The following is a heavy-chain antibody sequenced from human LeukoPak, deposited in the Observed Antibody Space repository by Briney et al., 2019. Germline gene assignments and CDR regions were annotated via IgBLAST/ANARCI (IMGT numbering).Heavy chain of an antibody. D-gene: IGHD5-24*01. CDR3: ARDEGGDGYNYNWFDP. V-gene: IGHV1-2*02. Sequence: ASVKVSCKASGYTFTGYYMHWVRQAPGQGLEWMGWINPNSGGTNYAQKFQGRVTMTRDTSISTAYMELSRLRSDDTAVYYCARDEGGDGYNYNWFDPWGQGTLSPSPQ. J-gene: IGHJ5*02. CDR1: GYTFTGYY. CDR2: INPNSGGT.